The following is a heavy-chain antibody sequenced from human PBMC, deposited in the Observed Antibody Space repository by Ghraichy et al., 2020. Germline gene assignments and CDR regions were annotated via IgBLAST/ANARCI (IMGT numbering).Heavy chain of an antibody. CDR1: GYTFTSYD. J-gene: IGHJ6*02. CDR3: AAAAAGSSYYYGMDV. Sequence: ASVKVSCKASGYTFTSYDINWVRQATGQGLEWMGWMNPNSGNTGYAQKFQGRVTITRNTSISTAYMELSSLRSEDTAVYYCAAAAAGSSYYYGMDVWGQGTTVTVPS. D-gene: IGHD6-13*01. CDR2: MNPNSGNT. V-gene: IGHV1-8*03.